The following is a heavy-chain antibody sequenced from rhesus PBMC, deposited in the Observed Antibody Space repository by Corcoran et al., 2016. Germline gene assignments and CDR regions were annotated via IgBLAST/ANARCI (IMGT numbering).Heavy chain of an antibody. CDR3: ARSTSGGWDRFDV. CDR2: ISGSGAST. V-gene: IGHV4-173*01. J-gene: IGHJ5-1*01. D-gene: IGHD6-37*01. CDR1: GGSISSNY. Sequence: QVQLQESGPGLVKPSETLSLTCAVSGGSISSNYWSWIRQPPGKGVEWFGRISGSGASTHYNPSLKSRVTISTDPSQNQFSLKLGSVTAADTAVYYCARSTSGGWDRFDVWGPGVLVTVSS.